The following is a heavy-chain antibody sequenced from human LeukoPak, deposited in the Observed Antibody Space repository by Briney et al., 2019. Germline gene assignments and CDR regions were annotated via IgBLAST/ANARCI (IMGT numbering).Heavy chain of an antibody. J-gene: IGHJ4*02. CDR3: ARDGSSGGFDD. D-gene: IGHD6-13*01. Sequence: ASVKVSCTASGYTFTGYYMHWVRQAPGQGLEWMGQINPNSGGTSYAQKFQGRVTMTRDTSISTAYMELSRLRSDDTAVYYCARDGSSGGFDDWGQGTLVTVSS. CDR1: GYTFTGYY. V-gene: IGHV1-2*06. CDR2: INPNSGGT.